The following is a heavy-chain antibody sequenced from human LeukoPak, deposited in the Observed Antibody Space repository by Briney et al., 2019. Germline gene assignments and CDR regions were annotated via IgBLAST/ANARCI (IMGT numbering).Heavy chain of an antibody. V-gene: IGHV3-7*01. CDR1: GFTFSSYA. D-gene: IGHD2-2*01. Sequence: GGSLRLSCAASGFTFSSYAMSWFRSAPGKGLQWVANINPDGSEKYYVDSVKGRFTISRDNSKNTLYLQMNSLRAEDTAVYYCAKFNRQYCSSISCYGGFDYWGQGTLVTVSS. CDR2: INPDGSEK. CDR3: AKFNRQYCSSISCYGGFDY. J-gene: IGHJ4*02.